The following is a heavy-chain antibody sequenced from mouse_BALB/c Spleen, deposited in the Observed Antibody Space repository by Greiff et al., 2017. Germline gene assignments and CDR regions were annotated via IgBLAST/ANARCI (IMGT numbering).Heavy chain of an antibody. D-gene: IGHD1-1*01. Sequence: LQQPGSELVRPGASVKLSCKASGYTFTSYWMHWVKQRHGQGLEWIGNIYPGSGSTNYDEKFKSKGTLTVDTSSSTAYMHLSSLTSEDSAVYYCTRSLRSYWYLDVWGAGTAVTVAS. CDR1: GYTFTSYW. V-gene: IGHV1S22*01. CDR3: TRSLRSYWYLDV. CDR2: IYPGSGST. J-gene: IGHJ1*01.